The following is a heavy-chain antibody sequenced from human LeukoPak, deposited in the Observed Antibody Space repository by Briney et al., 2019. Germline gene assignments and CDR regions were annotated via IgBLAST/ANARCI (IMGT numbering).Heavy chain of an antibody. D-gene: IGHD3-22*01. V-gene: IGHV4-31*03. CDR2: IYYSGST. CDR3: ARGPDYYDSSGYYPNLWFDL. CDR1: GGSLSSGGYY. J-gene: IGHJ2*01. Sequence: SGTLSLTCTVSGGSLSSGGYYWSWIRQHPGKGLEWIGYIYYSGSTYYNPSLKSRVTISVDTSKNQFSLKLSSVTAADTAVYYCARGPDYYDSSGYYPNLWFDLWGRGTLVTVSS.